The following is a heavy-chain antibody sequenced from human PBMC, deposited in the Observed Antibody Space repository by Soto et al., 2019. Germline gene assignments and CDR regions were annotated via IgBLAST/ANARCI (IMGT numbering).Heavy chain of an antibody. Sequence: GGSLRLSCAASGFTFSSYAMSWVRQAPGKGLEWVSAISGSGGSTYYADSVKGRFTISRDNSKNTLYLQMNSLRAEDTAVYYCAKVRRITMIVGDPFDYWGQGTLVTVSS. V-gene: IGHV3-23*01. CDR1: GFTFSSYA. CDR3: AKVRRITMIVGDPFDY. CDR2: ISGSGGST. D-gene: IGHD3-22*01. J-gene: IGHJ4*02.